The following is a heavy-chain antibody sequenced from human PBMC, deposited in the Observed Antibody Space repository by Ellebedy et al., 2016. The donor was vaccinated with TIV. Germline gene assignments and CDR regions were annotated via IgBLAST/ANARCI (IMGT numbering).Heavy chain of an antibody. CDR1: GYTFINHR. V-gene: IGHV1-2*02. J-gene: IGHJ4*02. Sequence: ASVKVSCXASGYTFINHRVYWVRQAPGQGLEWMGWINPNSGGTDYAQRFQGRVTMTRDTSINTAYMELSTLRTDDTAIYYCARGGRGPDYWGQGTLVTVSS. CDR3: ARGGRGPDY. D-gene: IGHD3-16*01. CDR2: INPNSGGT.